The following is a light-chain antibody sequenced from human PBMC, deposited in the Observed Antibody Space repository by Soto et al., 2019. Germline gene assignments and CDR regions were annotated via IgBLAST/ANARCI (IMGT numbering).Light chain of an antibody. CDR3: QQYGSSPIT. V-gene: IGKV3-20*01. CDR1: QSVSSSN. Sequence: EIVLTQSPGTLSLSPGERATLSCRASQSVSSSNLAWYQQKPGQAPRLLISGASSRATGVPDRFSGGGSGTDFTLTISRLEPEDFALYYCQQYGSSPITFGQGTRLEIK. CDR2: GAS. J-gene: IGKJ5*01.